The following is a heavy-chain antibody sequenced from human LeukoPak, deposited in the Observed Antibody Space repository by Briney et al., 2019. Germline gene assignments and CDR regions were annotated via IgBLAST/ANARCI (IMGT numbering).Heavy chain of an antibody. J-gene: IGHJ4*02. CDR1: GYTFSSYD. V-gene: IGHV1-8*01. CDR2: MNPNIGNT. CDR3: ARARGVYGDPNFDY. Sequence: ASVKVSCKASGYTFSSYDINWVRQATGQGLEWMGWMNPNIGNTGYAQKFQGRVTMTRNTSISTAYMELSSLRSEDTAVYYCARARGVYGDPNFDYWGQGTLVTVSS. D-gene: IGHD4-17*01.